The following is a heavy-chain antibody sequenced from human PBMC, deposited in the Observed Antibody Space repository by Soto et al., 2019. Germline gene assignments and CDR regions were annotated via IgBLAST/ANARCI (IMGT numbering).Heavy chain of an antibody. Sequence: EVQLVESGGGLVQPGRSLRLSCAASGFTFDDYAMHWVRQAPGKGLEWVSGISWNSGSIGYADSVKGRFTISRDNAKNSLYLQMNSLRAEDTALYYCAKDFRDDTGPFDYWGQGTLVTVSS. CDR2: ISWNSGSI. CDR3: AKDFRDDTGPFDY. J-gene: IGHJ4*02. V-gene: IGHV3-9*01. D-gene: IGHD3-9*01. CDR1: GFTFDDYA.